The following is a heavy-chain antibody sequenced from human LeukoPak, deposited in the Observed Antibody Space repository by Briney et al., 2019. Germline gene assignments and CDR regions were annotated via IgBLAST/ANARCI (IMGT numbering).Heavy chain of an antibody. V-gene: IGHV3-64*01. CDR2: ISSNGGST. CDR1: GFTFSSYA. Sequence: GGSLRLSCAASGFTFSSYAMHWVRQAPGKGLEYVSAISSNGGSTYYANSVKGRFTISRDNSKNTLYLQMGGLRAEDMAVYYCARGSAYYYYYYMDVWGKGTTVTVSS. CDR3: ARGSAYYYYYYMDV. J-gene: IGHJ6*03.